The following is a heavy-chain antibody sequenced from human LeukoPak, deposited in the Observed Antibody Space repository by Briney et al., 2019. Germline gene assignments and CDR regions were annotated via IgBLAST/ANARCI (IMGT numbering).Heavy chain of an antibody. D-gene: IGHD3-10*02. CDR3: AELGITMIGGV. CDR2: IGSSDSTT. J-gene: IGHJ6*04. CDR1: GFTFSSYE. Sequence: GGSLRLSCVASGFTFSSYEMNWVRLAPGKGLEWLSYIGSSDSTTHYADSVKGRFTISRDNAKNSLYLQMNSLRAEDTAVYYCAELGITMIGGVWGKGTTVTISS. V-gene: IGHV3-48*03.